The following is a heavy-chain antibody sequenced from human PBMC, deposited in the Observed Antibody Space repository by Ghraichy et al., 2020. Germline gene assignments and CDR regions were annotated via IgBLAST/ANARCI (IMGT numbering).Heavy chain of an antibody. D-gene: IGHD1-26*01. CDR2: IYSTGST. CDR1: GGSISTYY. J-gene: IGHJ3*01. CDR3: ARARSGSYRYDAFDF. Sequence: SETLSLTCTVSGGSISTYYWSWIRQPPGKGLEWIGYIYSTGSTNYIPSLKSRVTISVDTSKTQFSLKLSSVTAADTAVYYCARARSGSYRYDAFDFWGQGTMVIVSS. V-gene: IGHV4-59*01.